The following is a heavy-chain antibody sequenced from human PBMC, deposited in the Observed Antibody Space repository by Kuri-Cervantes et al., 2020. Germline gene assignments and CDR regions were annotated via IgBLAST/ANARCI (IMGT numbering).Heavy chain of an antibody. CDR3: VRTANGNYPDY. D-gene: IGHD2-8*01. CDR2: IRKKVNSYTT. Sequence: GGSLRLSCGASGFTFSNYAMSWVRQAPGKGLEWVGRIRKKVNSYTTEYAASVRGRFTISRDDSRNSLYLQMDSLRTEDTAVYYCVRTANGNYPDYWGQGTLVTVSS. CDR1: GFTFSNYA. J-gene: IGHJ4*02. V-gene: IGHV3-72*01.